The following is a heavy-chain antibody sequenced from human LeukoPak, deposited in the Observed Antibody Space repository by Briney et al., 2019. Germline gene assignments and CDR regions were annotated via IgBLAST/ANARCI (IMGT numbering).Heavy chain of an antibody. CDR1: GFSFSNSA. J-gene: IGHJ4*02. CDR3: ARDTGRWLQWAYFDY. D-gene: IGHD5-24*01. Sequence: GGSLRLSCAASGFSFSNSAMSWVRQTPGKGLEWVSSISDSGAHTYYADSVKGRFTISRDNSKNTLYLQMNSLRAEDTAVYYCARDTGRWLQWAYFDYWGQGTLVTVSS. CDR2: ISDSGAHT. V-gene: IGHV3-23*01.